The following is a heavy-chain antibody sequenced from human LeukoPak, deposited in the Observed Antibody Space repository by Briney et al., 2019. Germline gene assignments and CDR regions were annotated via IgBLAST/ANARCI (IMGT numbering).Heavy chain of an antibody. V-gene: IGHV3-30*07. CDR1: GFTFSSYA. J-gene: IGHJ3*02. CDR2: ISYDGSNK. CDR3: TASQKVFPDAFDI. Sequence: GGSLRLSCAASGFTFSSYAMHWVRQAPGKGLEWVAVISYDGSNKYYADSVKGRFTISRDNSKNTLYLQMNSLKTEDTAVYYCTASQKVFPDAFDIWGQGTMVTVSS.